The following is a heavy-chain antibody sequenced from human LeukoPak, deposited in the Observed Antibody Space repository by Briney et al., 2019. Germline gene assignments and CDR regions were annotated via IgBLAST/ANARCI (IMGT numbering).Heavy chain of an antibody. V-gene: IGHV4-59*01. CDR2: IYYSGST. J-gene: IGHJ4*02. CDR1: GGSISSYY. D-gene: IGHD3-22*01. Sequence: SETLSLTCTASGGSISSYYWSWIRQPPGKGLEWIGYIYYSGSTNYNPSLKSRVTISVATSKTQFSLKLSSVTAADTAVYYCARAPRYYYDSSGYYEFDYWGQGTLVTVSS. CDR3: ARAPRYYYDSSGYYEFDY.